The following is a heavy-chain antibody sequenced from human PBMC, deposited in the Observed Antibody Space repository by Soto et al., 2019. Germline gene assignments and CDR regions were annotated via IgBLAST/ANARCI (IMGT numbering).Heavy chain of an antibody. CDR2: SRNKANTYTT. Sequence: EVQLVESGGALVQPGGSLRLSCAASGFTFSDHYMDWVRQAPGKGLEWVGRSRNKANTYTTEYAASVKGRFTITRDDSKDSLFLQRTSLKAEDTAVYYCSRVFGSSWDQACFDYRGKGNLVTVSS. CDR3: SRVFGSSWDQACFDY. J-gene: IGHJ4*02. V-gene: IGHV3-72*01. D-gene: IGHD6-13*01. CDR1: GFTFSDHY.